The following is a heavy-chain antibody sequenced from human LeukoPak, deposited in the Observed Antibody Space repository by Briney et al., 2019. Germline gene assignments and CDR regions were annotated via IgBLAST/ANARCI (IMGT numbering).Heavy chain of an antibody. J-gene: IGHJ4*02. Sequence: GGSLRLSCAASGFTFSSYEMNWVRQAPGKGLEWVSYISSSGSTIYYADSVKGRFTISRDNAKNSLYLQMNSLRAEDTAVYYCARDWYCSGGSCYLGFFDYWGQGTLVTVSS. D-gene: IGHD2-15*01. CDR2: ISSSGSTI. V-gene: IGHV3-48*03. CDR3: ARDWYCSGGSCYLGFFDY. CDR1: GFTFSSYE.